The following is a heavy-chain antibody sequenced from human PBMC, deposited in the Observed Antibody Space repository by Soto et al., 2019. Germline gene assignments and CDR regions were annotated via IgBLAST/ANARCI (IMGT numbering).Heavy chain of an antibody. Sequence: SENLSLPCTVSCDSITSIYHWAWIRQPPGRGLEWVASIYHSGTTYYNPSLKSRVTISVDTSKNQFSLKLSSVTAADTAVYYCAREAGIVGANNWFDPWGQGTLVTVS. J-gene: IGHJ5*02. CDR3: AREAGIVGANNWFDP. D-gene: IGHD1-26*01. V-gene: IGHV4-38-2*02. CDR2: IYHSGTT. CDR1: CDSITSIYH.